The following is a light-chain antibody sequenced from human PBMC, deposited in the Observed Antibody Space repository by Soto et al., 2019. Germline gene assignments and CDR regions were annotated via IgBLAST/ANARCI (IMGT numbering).Light chain of an antibody. J-gene: IGLJ1*01. CDR3: CSDAGSYF. CDR2: DVS. V-gene: IGLV2-11*01. CDR1: SSDVGGYNY. Sequence: QSALTQPRSVSGSPGQSVTISCTGTSSDVGGYNYVSWYQQHPGKAPKLMIYDVSKRPSGVPDRFSGSKSGNTASLTISGLQAEDEADYYCCSDAGSYFFGTGTKLTVL.